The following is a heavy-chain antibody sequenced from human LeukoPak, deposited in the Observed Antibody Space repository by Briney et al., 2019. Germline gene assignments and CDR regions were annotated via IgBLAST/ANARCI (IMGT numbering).Heavy chain of an antibody. V-gene: IGHV3-53*01. J-gene: IGHJ2*01. CDR2: IYSGGST. CDR1: GFTVSSNY. CDR3: AKIGVIGLWYFDL. Sequence: PGGSLRLSCAASGFTVSSNYMSWVRQAPGKGLEWVSVIYSGGSTYYADSVKGRFTISRDNSKNTLYLQMNSLRAEDTAVYYCAKIGVIGLWYFDLWGRGTLATVSS. D-gene: IGHD3-10*01.